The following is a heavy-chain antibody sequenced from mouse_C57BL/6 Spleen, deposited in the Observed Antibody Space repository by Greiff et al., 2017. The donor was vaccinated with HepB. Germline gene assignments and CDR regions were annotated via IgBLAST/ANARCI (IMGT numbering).Heavy chain of an antibody. CDR2: INPNNGYI. CDR3: ARRDAFDY. CDR1: GYTFTGFW. D-gene: IGHD3-3*01. J-gene: IGHJ2*01. V-gene: IGHV1-7*01. Sequence: QVQLKQSGAELAKPGASVKLSCKASGYTFTGFWMHWVQQRPGQGLDWIGYINPNNGYIKYNQKFKDKATLTADKSSSTAYMQLNSLTYEDSAVYYCARRDAFDYWGQGTTLTVSS.